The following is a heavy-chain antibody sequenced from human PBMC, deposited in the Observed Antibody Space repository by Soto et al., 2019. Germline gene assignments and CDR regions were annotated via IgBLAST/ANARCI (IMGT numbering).Heavy chain of an antibody. Sequence: ASVKVSCKASGCTFTNNDVSWVRQATGQGLEWMGWMNPGSGDTGYAQKFQGRVTMTRDISIATAYMELNSLTSEDTAIYYCARMESFGSLNWFDPWGQGTLVTVSS. J-gene: IGHJ5*02. D-gene: IGHD5-18*01. CDR1: GCTFTNND. CDR2: MNPGSGDT. CDR3: ARMESFGSLNWFDP. V-gene: IGHV1-8*02.